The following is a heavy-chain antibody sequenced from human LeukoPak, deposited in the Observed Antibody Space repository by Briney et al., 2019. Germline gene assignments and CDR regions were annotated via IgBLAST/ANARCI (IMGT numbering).Heavy chain of an antibody. V-gene: IGHV1-3*01. D-gene: IGHD2-2*01. CDR3: ARAHRYCSSTSCYRGGGYYYYYMDV. J-gene: IGHJ6*03. CDR1: GYTFTTYA. Sequence: ASVKVSCKASGYTFTTYAIHWVRQAPGQRLEWMGWINAGNGNTKYSQKFQGRVTITRDTSASTAYMELSSLRSEDTAVYYCARAHRYCSSTSCYRGGGYYYYYMDVWGKGTTVTVSS. CDR2: INAGNGNT.